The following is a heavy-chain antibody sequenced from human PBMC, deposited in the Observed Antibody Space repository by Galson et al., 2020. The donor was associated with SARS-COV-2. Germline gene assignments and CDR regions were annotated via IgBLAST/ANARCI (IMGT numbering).Heavy chain of an antibody. V-gene: IGHV3-23*01. D-gene: IGHD3-10*01. CDR1: GFTFDKYV. J-gene: IGHJ6*02. Sequence: GGSLRLSCATSGFTFDKYVMNWVRQAPGKGLEWVSSISGSAGSTYYAGSVKGRFTISRDNSKNTLDLEMNSLRVEDTAVYYCAKVAMVRGIIFYYYGMDVWGQGTTVTVS. CDR3: AKVAMVRGIIFYYYGMDV. CDR2: ISGSAGST.